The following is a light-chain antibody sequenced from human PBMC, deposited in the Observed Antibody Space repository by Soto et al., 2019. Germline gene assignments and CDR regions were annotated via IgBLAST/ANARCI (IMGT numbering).Light chain of an antibody. CDR3: QQANSFPWT. V-gene: IGKV1-12*01. Sequence: DIPLSQSPSSVSASVGDRVTMTCLASQGISGWLVWYQQQPGKAPNLLIYAASSLQSGVPSRFSGSGSGTDFTLTISGLQPEDLATYYCQQANSFPWTFGQGTKVDIK. CDR1: QGISGW. J-gene: IGKJ1*01. CDR2: AAS.